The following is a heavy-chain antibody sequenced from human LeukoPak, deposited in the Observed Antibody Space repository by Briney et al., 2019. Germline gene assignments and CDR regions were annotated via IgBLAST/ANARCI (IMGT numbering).Heavy chain of an antibody. CDR3: ARTDRDYGSGSFHYFDY. J-gene: IGHJ4*02. Sequence: SETLSLTCAVYGGSFSGYYWSWIRQPPGKGLEWIGEINHSGSTNYNPSLKSRVTISVDTSKNQFSLKLSSVTAADTAVYYCARTDRDYGSGSFHYFDYWGQGILVTVSS. D-gene: IGHD3-10*01. V-gene: IGHV4-34*01. CDR2: INHSGST. CDR1: GGSFSGYY.